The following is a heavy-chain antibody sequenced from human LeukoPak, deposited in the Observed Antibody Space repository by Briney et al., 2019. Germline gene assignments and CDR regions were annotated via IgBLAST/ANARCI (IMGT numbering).Heavy chain of an antibody. V-gene: IGHV3-20*04. CDR1: GFTFDDYG. D-gene: IGHD3-3*01. Sequence: PGGSLRLSCAASGFTFDDYGMSWVRQAPGKGLEWVSGINWNGGSTGYADSVKGRFTISRDNAKNSLYLQMNSLRAEDTALYYCARDQAKFWSGYYDFDYWGQGTLVTVSS. J-gene: IGHJ4*02. CDR3: ARDQAKFWSGYYDFDY. CDR2: INWNGGST.